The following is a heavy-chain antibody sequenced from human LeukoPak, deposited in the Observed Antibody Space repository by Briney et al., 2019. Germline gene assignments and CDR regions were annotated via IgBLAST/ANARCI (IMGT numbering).Heavy chain of an antibody. CDR2: INAGNGNT. Sequence: ASVKVSCKASGYTFTSYAMHWVRQAPGRRLEWMGWINAGNGNTKYSQKFQGRVTITRDTSASTAYMELSSLRSEDTAVYYCARVHGYSSSWYKDLYAFDIWGQGTMVTVSS. D-gene: IGHD6-13*01. CDR1: GYTFTSYA. CDR3: ARVHGYSSSWYKDLYAFDI. J-gene: IGHJ3*02. V-gene: IGHV1-3*01.